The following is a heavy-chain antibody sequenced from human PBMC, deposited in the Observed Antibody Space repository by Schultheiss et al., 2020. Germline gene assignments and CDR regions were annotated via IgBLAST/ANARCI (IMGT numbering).Heavy chain of an antibody. CDR3: ARAQLGYCSSTSCRRFDP. J-gene: IGHJ5*02. CDR2: IHHSGTT. Sequence: SETLSLTCTVSGGSISSNYWSWIRQPPGKGLEWIGNIHHSGTTNYNPSLRGRVTISVDTSKNQFSLKLSSVTAADTAVYYCARAQLGYCSSTSCRRFDPWGQGTLVTVSS. V-gene: IGHV4-59*12. D-gene: IGHD2-2*01. CDR1: GGSISSNY.